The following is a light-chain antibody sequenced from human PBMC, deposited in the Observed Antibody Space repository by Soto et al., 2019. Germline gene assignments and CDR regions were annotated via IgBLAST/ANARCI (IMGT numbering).Light chain of an antibody. CDR3: MQALQTPLT. J-gene: IGKJ4*01. CDR2: LGS. V-gene: IGKV2-28*01. Sequence: DIVMTQSPLSLPVTPGEPASISCRSSQSLLHSNGYNYLDWYVQRPGQSPQLLIYLGSNRASGVPDRFSVSGSGTDFTLKISRVEAEDVGVYYCMQALQTPLTFGGGTKVEIK. CDR1: QSLLHSNGYNY.